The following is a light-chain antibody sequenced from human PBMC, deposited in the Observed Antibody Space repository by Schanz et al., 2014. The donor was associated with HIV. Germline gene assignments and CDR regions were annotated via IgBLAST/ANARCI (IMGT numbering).Light chain of an antibody. Sequence: DIQMTQSPSSLSASVGDRVTITCRASQGIGNDLGWYQHKPGKAPELLIYAASTLQSGVPSRFSGSGSGTDFTLTISSLQPEDFATYYCQQLDTYPLTFGLGTKVAIK. CDR1: QGIGND. CDR3: QQLDTYPLT. J-gene: IGKJ1*01. CDR2: AAS. V-gene: IGKV1-17*01.